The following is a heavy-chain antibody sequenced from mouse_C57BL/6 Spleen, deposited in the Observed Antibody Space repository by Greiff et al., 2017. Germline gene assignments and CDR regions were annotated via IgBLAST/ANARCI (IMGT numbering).Heavy chain of an antibody. CDR1: GYSFTGYF. CDR3: ARGVYYDYERSYYFDY. J-gene: IGHJ2*01. V-gene: IGHV1-20*01. Sequence: EVKLQESGPELVKPGASVKISCKASGYSFTGYFMNWVMQSHGKSLEWIGRINPYNGDTFYNQKFKGKATLTVDKSSSTAHMELRSLTSEDSAVYYCARGVYYDYERSYYFDYWGQGTTLTVSS. CDR2: INPYNGDT. D-gene: IGHD2-4*01.